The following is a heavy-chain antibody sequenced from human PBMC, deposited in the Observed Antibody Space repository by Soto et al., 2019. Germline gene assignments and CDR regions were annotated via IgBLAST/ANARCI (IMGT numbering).Heavy chain of an antibody. CDR1: GFTFSSYE. Sequence: GGSLRLSXAASGFTFSSYEMNWVRQAPGKGLEWVSYISSSGSTIYYADSVKGRFTISRDNAKNSLYLQMNSLRAEDTAVYYCARDDYDFWSGNNWYFDLWGRGTLVTVSS. D-gene: IGHD3-3*01. CDR3: ARDDYDFWSGNNWYFDL. CDR2: ISSSGSTI. J-gene: IGHJ2*01. V-gene: IGHV3-48*03.